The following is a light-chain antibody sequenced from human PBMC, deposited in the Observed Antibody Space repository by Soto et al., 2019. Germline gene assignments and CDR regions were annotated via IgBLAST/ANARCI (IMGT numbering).Light chain of an antibody. CDR2: DTS. CDR3: QQRRDWLFT. CDR1: QSVTSY. Sequence: EIVLTQSPATLSLSPGKRATLSCRASQSVTSYLAWYQQKPGQAPRLLIYDTSKRATGIPARFSGSGSGTDFTLTISSLEPEDFAVYYCQQRRDWLFTFGPGTKVDIK. J-gene: IGKJ3*01. V-gene: IGKV3-11*01.